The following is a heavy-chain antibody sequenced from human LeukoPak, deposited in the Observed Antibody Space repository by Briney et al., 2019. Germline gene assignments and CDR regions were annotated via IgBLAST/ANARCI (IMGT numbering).Heavy chain of an antibody. V-gene: IGHV3-30*18. CDR2: ISYDGSNK. Sequence: PGRSLRLSCAASGFTFSSYGMHWVRQAPGKGLEWVAVISYDGSNKYYADSVKGRFTISRDNSKNTLYLQMNSLRAEDTAVYYCAKDRWYHGRRCYYYYGMDVWGQGTTVTVSS. CDR1: GFTFSSYG. J-gene: IGHJ6*02. CDR3: AKDRWYHGRRCYYYYGMDV. D-gene: IGHD4-23*01.